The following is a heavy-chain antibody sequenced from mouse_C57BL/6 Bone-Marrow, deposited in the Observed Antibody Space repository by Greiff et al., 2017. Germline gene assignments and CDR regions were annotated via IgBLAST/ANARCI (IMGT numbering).Heavy chain of an antibody. V-gene: IGHV1-47*01. Sequence: QVKLQQSGAELVKPGASVKMSCTASGYTFTTYPIEWMKQNHGKSLEWIGNFHPYNDDTKYNEKFKGKVTLTVEKSSSTVYLELSLLTSDDSAVYNCASADDGFGLAFWGQGTLVTVSA. CDR3: ASADDGFGLAF. CDR2: FHPYNDDT. J-gene: IGHJ3*01. D-gene: IGHD2-3*01. CDR1: GYTFTTYP.